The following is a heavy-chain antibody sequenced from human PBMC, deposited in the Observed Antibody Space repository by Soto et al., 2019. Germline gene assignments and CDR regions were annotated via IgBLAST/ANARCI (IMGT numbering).Heavy chain of an antibody. CDR1: RFTFSSYA. CDR2: ISGSATIT. J-gene: IGHJ4*02. V-gene: IGHV3-23*01. D-gene: IGHD5-18*01. CDR3: AKIGHSYGYYFDY. Sequence: GGSLRLSCAASRFTFSSYAMNWVRQAPGKGLEWVSSISGSATITYYADSVKGRFTISRDNSQNMLFLQMNSLRAEDTAVYYCAKIGHSYGYYFDYWGQGTLVTVSS.